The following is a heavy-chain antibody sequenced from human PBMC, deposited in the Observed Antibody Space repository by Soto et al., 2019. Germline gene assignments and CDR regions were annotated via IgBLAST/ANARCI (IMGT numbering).Heavy chain of an antibody. D-gene: IGHD6-13*01. V-gene: IGHV3-23*01. Sequence: VELSEPGGGLVQPGGSLRLSCAASGFNFRSYAMSWVRRAPGKGLEWVSAISGSGGTSYFADSVRGRFTISRDNSKNTLYLQLSSLRVEDTAEYFCAKGRGSSWTIDYWGQGTLVTVSS. J-gene: IGHJ4*02. CDR1: GFNFRSYA. CDR3: AKGRGSSWTIDY. CDR2: ISGSGGTS.